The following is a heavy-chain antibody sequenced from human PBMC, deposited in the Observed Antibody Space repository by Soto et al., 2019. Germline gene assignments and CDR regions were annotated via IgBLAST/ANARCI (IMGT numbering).Heavy chain of an antibody. CDR2: ISSSGSTI. J-gene: IGHJ3*02. Sequence: RLSCAASGLPIVEISVSSVRTDPGKGLEWVSYISSSGSTIYYADSVKGRFTISRDNAKNSLYLQMNSLKAEDAAVYYCARDLFGVVVVAATNAFDIWGQGTMVTVSS. CDR3: ARDLFGVVVVAATNAFDI. CDR1: GLPIVEIS. V-gene: IGHV3-11*01. D-gene: IGHD2-15*01.